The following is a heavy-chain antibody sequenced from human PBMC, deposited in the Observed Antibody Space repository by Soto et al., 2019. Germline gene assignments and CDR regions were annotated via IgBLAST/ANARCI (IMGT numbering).Heavy chain of an antibody. Sequence: QITLKESGPTLVKPTQTLTVTCTFSGFSLNTTGVAVGWIRQPPGKALEWLALIYWDDDKRYSPSLKSRLTIXKXXSKNQVVLTMTNMDPVDTVTYYCARRIDAKDALDIWGQGTVVTVSP. CDR3: ARRIDAKDALDI. J-gene: IGHJ3*02. CDR1: GFSLNTTGVA. CDR2: IYWDDDK. V-gene: IGHV2-5*02.